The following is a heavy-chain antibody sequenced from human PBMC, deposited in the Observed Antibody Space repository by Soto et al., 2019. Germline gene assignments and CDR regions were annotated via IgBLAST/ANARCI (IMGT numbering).Heavy chain of an antibody. D-gene: IGHD1-7*01. CDR1: GGSFSGYY. Sequence: SETLSLTCAVYGGSFSGYYWSWIRQPPGKGLEWIREINQSGSTNYNPSLRSRVTISVDTSKNKFSPKLSSVTAADTAVYYCARARAYNWNYVYYYGMDVWGQGTTVTVS. V-gene: IGHV4-34*01. CDR3: ARARAYNWNYVYYYGMDV. J-gene: IGHJ6*02. CDR2: INQSGST.